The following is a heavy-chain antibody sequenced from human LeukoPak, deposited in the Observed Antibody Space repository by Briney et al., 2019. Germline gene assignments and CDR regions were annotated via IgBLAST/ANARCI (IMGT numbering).Heavy chain of an antibody. CDR1: GGSFSGYY. Sequence: SETLSLTCAVYGGSFSGYYWSWTRQPPGKGLEWIGEINHSGSTNYNPSLKSRVTISVDTSKNQFSLKLSSVTAADTAVYYCARGKAYYYYMDVWGKGTTVTVSS. V-gene: IGHV4-34*01. J-gene: IGHJ6*03. CDR3: ARGKAYYYYMDV. CDR2: INHSGST.